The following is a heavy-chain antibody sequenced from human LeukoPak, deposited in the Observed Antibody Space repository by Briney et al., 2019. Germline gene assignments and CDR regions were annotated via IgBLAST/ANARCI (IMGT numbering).Heavy chain of an antibody. J-gene: IGHJ4*02. CDR2: ISGSGGST. Sequence: GGSLRLSCEASGFTFSSYAMSWVRQAPGKGLEWVSAISGSGGSTYYADSVKGRFTISRDNSKNTLYLQMNSLRAEDTAVYYCAKVETTGYSSGWYRSYYFDYWGQGTLVTVSS. CDR1: GFTFSSYA. CDR3: AKVETTGYSSGWYRSYYFDY. D-gene: IGHD6-19*01. V-gene: IGHV3-23*01.